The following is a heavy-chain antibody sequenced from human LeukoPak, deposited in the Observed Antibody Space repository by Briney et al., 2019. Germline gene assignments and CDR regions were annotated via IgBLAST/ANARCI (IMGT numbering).Heavy chain of an antibody. V-gene: IGHV4-59*01. Sequence: SETLSLTCTVSRGSISGYSWSWIRQSPGGGLKWIGYIYYGGDTAYNPSLRSRVTMSVDTSKNQFSLQLKSMTTADTAVYYCVRGPYGASISKWFDPWGQGTQVIVSP. J-gene: IGHJ5*02. CDR2: IYYGGDT. CDR3: VRGPYGASISKWFDP. CDR1: RGSISGYS. D-gene: IGHD4/OR15-4a*01.